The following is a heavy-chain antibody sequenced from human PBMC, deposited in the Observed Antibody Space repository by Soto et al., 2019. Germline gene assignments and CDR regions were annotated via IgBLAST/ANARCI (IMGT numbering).Heavy chain of an antibody. CDR1: GFTFSSYA. D-gene: IGHD2-2*01. V-gene: IGHV3-23*01. CDR2: INTSGGNT. Sequence: EVQMLESGGGLVQPGGSLRLSCAASGFTFSSYAMSWVRQAPGKGLEWVSGINTSGGNTYYADSVRGRFTISRDNSKNTLYLQMNNLRAEDTAVYYCATNHRYHDEDVWGQGTTVTVSS. CDR3: ATNHRYHDEDV. J-gene: IGHJ6*02.